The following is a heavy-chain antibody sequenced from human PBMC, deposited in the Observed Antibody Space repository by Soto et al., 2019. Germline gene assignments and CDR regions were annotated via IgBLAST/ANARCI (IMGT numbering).Heavy chain of an antibody. CDR2: ISYDGSNK. J-gene: IGHJ6*02. D-gene: IGHD6-13*01. CDR1: GFTFSSYA. Sequence: QVPLVESGGGVVQPGRSLRLSCAASGFTFSSYAMHWVRQAPGKGLEWVAVISYDGSNKYYADSVKGRFTISRDNSKNTLYLQMNSLRAEDTAVYYCARAGSSRVYYYYGMDVWGQGTTVTVSS. V-gene: IGHV3-30-3*01. CDR3: ARAGSSRVYYYYGMDV.